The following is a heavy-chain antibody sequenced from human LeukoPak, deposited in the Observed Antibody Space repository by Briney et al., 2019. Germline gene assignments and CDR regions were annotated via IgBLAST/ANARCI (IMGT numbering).Heavy chain of an antibody. CDR3: AKGVYSSSSSSYFDY. V-gene: IGHV3-23*01. CDR2: ISGSGGST. Sequence: GGSLRLSCAASGFTFSSYAMSWVRQAPGKGLEWVSAISGSGGSTYYADSVKGRFTISRDNSKNTLYLQMNSLRAEDTAVYYCAKGVYSSSSSSYFDYWGQGTLVTVSS. D-gene: IGHD6-6*01. CDR1: GFTFSSYA. J-gene: IGHJ4*02.